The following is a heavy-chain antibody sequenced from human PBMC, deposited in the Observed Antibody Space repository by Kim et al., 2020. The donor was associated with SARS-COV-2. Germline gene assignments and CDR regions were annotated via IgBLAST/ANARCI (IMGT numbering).Heavy chain of an antibody. D-gene: IGHD6-6*01. CDR1: GFTFSTYG. Sequence: GGSLRLSCAASGFTFSTYGMHWVRQAPGKGLEWVAMIWNDGSNKYYADSMKGRFTISRDNSKNTLYLQMTSLRAEDTAVYYCATVYSSSSAFDYWGQGTLVTVSS. J-gene: IGHJ4*02. CDR3: ATVYSSSSAFDY. V-gene: IGHV3-33*01. CDR2: IWNDGSNK.